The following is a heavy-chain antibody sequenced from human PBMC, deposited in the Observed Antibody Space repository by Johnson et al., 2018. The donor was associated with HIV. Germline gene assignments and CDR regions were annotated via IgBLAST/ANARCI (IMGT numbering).Heavy chain of an antibody. CDR3: ARLPSGYSRDGFNI. D-gene: IGHD5-18*01. CDR1: GFTFSSYG. V-gene: IGHV3-30*19. CDR2: ISYDGSNK. J-gene: IGHJ3*02. Sequence: QMQLVESGGGVVQPGGSLRLSCAASGFTFSSYGMHWVRQAPGKGLEWVAVISYDGSNKYYADSVKGRFTISRDNSKNTLYLQMNSLRAEDTAVYYCARLPSGYSRDGFNIWGQGTMVTVSS.